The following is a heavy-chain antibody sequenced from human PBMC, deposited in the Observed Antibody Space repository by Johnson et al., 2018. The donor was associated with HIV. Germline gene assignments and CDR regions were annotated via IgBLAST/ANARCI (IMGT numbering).Heavy chain of an antibody. D-gene: IGHD2-21*01. CDR2: ISYDGNNK. V-gene: IGHV3-30*19. CDR3: ARGGGCGGDCYSGYDAFYI. CDR1: GFTFSDYG. J-gene: IGHJ3*02. Sequence: QVQLVESGGGVVQPGRSLRLSCAASGFTFSDYGMHWVRQAPGKGLEWVAVISYDGNNKYYTDSVKGRFTISRDNSKNTLYVQMNILRTEDTAVYYCARGGGCGGDCYSGYDAFYIWGQGTKVTV.